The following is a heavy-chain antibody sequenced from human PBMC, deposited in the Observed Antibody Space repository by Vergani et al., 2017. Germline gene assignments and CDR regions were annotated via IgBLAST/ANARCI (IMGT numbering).Heavy chain of an antibody. CDR2: ISSISSYI. Sequence: VQLVQSGAEGKKPGSSVKVSCKASGGTFSSYSMNWVRQAPGKGLEWVSSISSISSYIYYADSVKGRFTITRDNAKNSLYLQMNSLIAEDPAVYYFASFIVAAGPGFDPGGEGTLVTVTS. D-gene: IGHD6-13*01. CDR1: GGTFSSYS. V-gene: IGHV3-21*01. CDR3: ASFIVAAGPGFDP. J-gene: IGHJ5*02.